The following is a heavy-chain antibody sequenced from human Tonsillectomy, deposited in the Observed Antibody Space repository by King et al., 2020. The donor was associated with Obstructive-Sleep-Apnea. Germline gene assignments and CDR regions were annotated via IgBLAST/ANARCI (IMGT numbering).Heavy chain of an antibody. CDR2: IRSKSYGGTT. CDR3: SRAFPIVGRFGESDSDAFDI. D-gene: IGHD3-10*01. CDR1: GFTFGDYA. J-gene: IGHJ3*02. Sequence: VQLVESGGGLVQPGRSLRLSCTASGFTFGDYAMSWFRQAPGKGLEWVGFIRSKSYGGTTEHAASVKGRFTISRDDSKSIAYLQMNSLKTEDTAVYYCSRAFPIVGRFGESDSDAFDIWGQGTMVTVSS. V-gene: IGHV3-49*03.